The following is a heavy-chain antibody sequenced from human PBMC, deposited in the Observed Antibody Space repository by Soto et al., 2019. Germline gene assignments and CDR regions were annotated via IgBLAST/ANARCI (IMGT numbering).Heavy chain of an antibody. Sequence: QVHLVQSGAEVKKPGASVKVSCKASGYIFTGYHIHWVRQAPGRGLEWMGWINPNSGDPEYAQNFESTVTTTRDTSFNLTDMEMRGLISDDTAVYDCAGEERGTRGLDEVDIWGQGTTVTVSS. D-gene: IGHD1-1*01. CDR2: INPNSGDP. V-gene: IGHV1-2*02. CDR1: GYIFTGYH. J-gene: IGHJ6*02. CDR3: AGEERGTRGLDEVDI.